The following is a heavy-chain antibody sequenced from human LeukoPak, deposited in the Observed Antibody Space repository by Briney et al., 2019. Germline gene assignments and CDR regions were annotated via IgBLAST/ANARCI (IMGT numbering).Heavy chain of an antibody. CDR2: IFYSGST. J-gene: IGHJ3*02. CDR3: ARLSSGWVNAFDI. D-gene: IGHD6-19*01. CDR1: GGSISSGGYY. V-gene: IGHV4-61*08. Sequence: PSETLSLTCTVSGGSISSGGYYWSWIRQPPGKGLEWIGYIFYSGSTEYNPSLKTRVTISVDTSKNQFSLRLSSVTAADTAVYYCARLSSGWVNAFDIWGQGTMVTVSS.